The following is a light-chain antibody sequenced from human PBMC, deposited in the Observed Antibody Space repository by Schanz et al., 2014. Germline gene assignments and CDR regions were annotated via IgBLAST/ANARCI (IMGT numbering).Light chain of an antibody. CDR3: QQYNSYPWT. V-gene: IGKV3D-15*01. CDR2: DAS. Sequence: EIVMTQSPATLSVSPGERVTLSCRASQGVRTNLAWYQQRFGQPPRLLIYDASNRATGIPARFSGSGSGTDFTLTISSLQPDDFATYYCQQYNSYPWTFGQGTKVEIK. CDR1: QGVRTN. J-gene: IGKJ1*01.